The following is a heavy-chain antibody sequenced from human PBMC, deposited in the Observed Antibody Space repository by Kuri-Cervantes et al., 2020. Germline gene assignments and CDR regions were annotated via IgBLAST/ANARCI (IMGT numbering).Heavy chain of an antibody. V-gene: IGHV4-39*02. CDR3: ARVALGGVFFEY. Sequence: SETLSLTCTVSGGSITSSSYCWGWIRQPPGTGLEWIGSIYYSGSTYYNASLKSRVTISVDTSKNLFSLKLTSVTAADTAVYYCARVALGGVFFEYWGQGTLVTVSS. CDR1: GGSITSSSYC. CDR2: IYYSGST. D-gene: IGHD2-8*02. J-gene: IGHJ4*02.